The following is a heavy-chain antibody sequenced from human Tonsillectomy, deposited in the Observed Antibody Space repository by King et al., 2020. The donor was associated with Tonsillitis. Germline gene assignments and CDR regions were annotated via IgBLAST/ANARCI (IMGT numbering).Heavy chain of an antibody. D-gene: IGHD6-19*01. CDR1: GFTFNNAW. J-gene: IGHJ4*02. CDR2: INSKTDGGTT. CDR3: TTDFRWSTTGSG. V-gene: IGHV3-15*01. Sequence: VQLVESGGGLVKPGGSLRLSCAASGFTFNNAWMSWVRQAPGKGLEWVVRINSKTDGGTTDYAAPVKGRFTISRDDSKNTLYLQMNSLKTEDTAVYYCTTDFRWSTTGSGWGRGTLVTVSS.